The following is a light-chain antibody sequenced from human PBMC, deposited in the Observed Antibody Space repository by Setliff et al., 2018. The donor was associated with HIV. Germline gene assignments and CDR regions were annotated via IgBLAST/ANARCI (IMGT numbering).Light chain of an antibody. CDR3: LLHCGDTVV. CDR1: TGAVTSDFY. CDR2: STN. J-gene: IGLJ2*01. Sequence: QAVVTQEPSLTVSPGGTVTLTCASRTGAVTSDFYPNWFQKKPGQAPRSLIYSTNNKHSWTPARFSGSLLGGKAALTLSGVQPEDEAEHYCLLHCGDTVVFGGGTKVTVL. V-gene: IGLV7-43*01.